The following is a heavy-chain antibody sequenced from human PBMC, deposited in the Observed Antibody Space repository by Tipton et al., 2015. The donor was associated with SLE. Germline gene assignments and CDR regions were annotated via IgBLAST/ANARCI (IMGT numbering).Heavy chain of an antibody. J-gene: IGHJ4*02. D-gene: IGHD4-11*01. Sequence: TLSLTCAVSGGSISSGAYSWNWIRQPPGKGLEWIGYIYYSGSTYYNPSLQSRLTMSVDTSRNQFSLKLTSVTAADTAVYFCARFDYSNWDDYWGQGTLVTVSS. CDR3: ARFDYSNWDDY. CDR1: GGSISSGAYS. CDR2: IYYSGST. V-gene: IGHV4-31*11.